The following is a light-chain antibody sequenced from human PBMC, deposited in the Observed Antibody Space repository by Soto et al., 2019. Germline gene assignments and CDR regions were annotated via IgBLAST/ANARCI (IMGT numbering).Light chain of an antibody. CDR1: SSDVGGYNY. J-gene: IGLJ2*01. CDR2: DVS. Sequence: QSALTQPASVSGSPGQSITISCTGTSSDVGGYNYVSWYQQHPGKAPKLMIYDVSNRPSGVSNRFSGSKSGNTASLTISGLQAEDEADYYRSSYTSSSTYVVFGGVTQLTVL. CDR3: SSYTSSSTYVV. V-gene: IGLV2-14*01.